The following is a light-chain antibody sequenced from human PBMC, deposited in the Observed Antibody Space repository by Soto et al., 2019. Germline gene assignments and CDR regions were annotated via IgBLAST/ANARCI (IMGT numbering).Light chain of an antibody. CDR1: QVVSSSY. Sequence: EIVLTQSPGTLSLSPGERATLSCRASQVVSSSYLAWYQQTPGQAPRLLISEASRRATGIPDRFSGSGSGTDFTLTISRLEPEDFAVYYCQQYSSLPETFGQGTRVEIK. V-gene: IGKV3-20*01. J-gene: IGKJ1*01. CDR2: EAS. CDR3: QQYSSLPET.